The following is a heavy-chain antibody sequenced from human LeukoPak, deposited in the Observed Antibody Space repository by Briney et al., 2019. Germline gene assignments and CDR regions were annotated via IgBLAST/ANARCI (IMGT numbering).Heavy chain of an antibody. V-gene: IGHV3-48*03. J-gene: IGHJ4*02. CDR2: IRSSGSTI. CDR1: GFTFSNYE. D-gene: IGHD3-10*01. CDR3: ARGHTGRFSYYFDY. Sequence: GGSLRLSCAASGFTFSNYEMNWVRQAPGKGLEWVSYIRSSGSTIYYADSVKGRFTISRDNAKNSLYLQMNSLRAEDTAVYYCARGHTGRFSYYFDYWGQGNLVTVSS.